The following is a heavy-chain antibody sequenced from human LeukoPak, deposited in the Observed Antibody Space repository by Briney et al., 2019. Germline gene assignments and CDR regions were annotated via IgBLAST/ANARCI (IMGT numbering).Heavy chain of an antibody. CDR1: GYTFTGYY. V-gene: IGHV1-2*02. Sequence: ASVKVSCKASGYTFTGYYMHWVRQAPGQGLEWMGWINPNSGGTNHAQKFQGRVTMTRDTSISTAYMELSRLRSDDTAVYYCARFQVVQSFDYWGQGTLVTVSS. J-gene: IGHJ4*02. CDR2: INPNSGGT. D-gene: IGHD2-15*01. CDR3: ARFQVVQSFDY.